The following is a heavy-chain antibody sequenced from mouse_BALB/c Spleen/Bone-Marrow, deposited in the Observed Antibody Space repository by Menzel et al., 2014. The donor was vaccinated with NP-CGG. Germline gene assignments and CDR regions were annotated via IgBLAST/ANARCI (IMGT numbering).Heavy chain of an antibody. V-gene: IGHV1S137*01. CDR1: YA. J-gene: IGHJ1*01. Sequence: YAMHWVKQSHAKSLEWIGVISTYSGNTNYNQKFKGRATMTVDKSSSTAYMELARLTSEDSAIYYCARGEGYDGWYFDVWGAGTTVTVSS. D-gene: IGHD2-2*01. CDR2: ISTYSGNT. CDR3: ARGEGYDGWYFDV.